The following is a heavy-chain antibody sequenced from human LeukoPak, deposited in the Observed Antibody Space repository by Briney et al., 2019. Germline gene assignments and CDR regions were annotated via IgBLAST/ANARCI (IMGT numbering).Heavy chain of an antibody. J-gene: IGHJ4*02. CDR1: GGSFSMSGYY. Sequence: SETLSLTCTVSGGSFSMSGYYWGWIRQPPGKGLEWIGHVYYTGSTYYNPPFNSRVTISIDTSKNLLSLKVISVTAADTAVYFCARLSDYGGNSVDYWGQGTLVSVSS. D-gene: IGHD4-23*01. V-gene: IGHV4-39*01. CDR2: VYYTGST. CDR3: ARLSDYGGNSVDY.